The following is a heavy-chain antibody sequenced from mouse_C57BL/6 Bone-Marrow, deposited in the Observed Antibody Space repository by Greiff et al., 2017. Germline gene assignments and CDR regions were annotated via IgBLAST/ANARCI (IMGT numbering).Heavy chain of an antibody. J-gene: IGHJ2*01. CDR2: IDPSDSYT. CDR3: ARSTVVATDYFDY. Sequence: QVQLQQPGAELVMPGASVKLSCKASGYTFTSYWMHWVKQRPGPGLEWIGEIDPSDSYTNYNQKFKGKSTLTVDKSSSTAYMQLSSLTSEDSAVYYCARSTVVATDYFDYWGQGTTLTVSS. D-gene: IGHD1-1*01. V-gene: IGHV1-69*01. CDR1: GYTFTSYW.